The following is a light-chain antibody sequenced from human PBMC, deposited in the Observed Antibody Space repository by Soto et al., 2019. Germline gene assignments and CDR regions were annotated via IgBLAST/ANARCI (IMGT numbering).Light chain of an antibody. J-gene: IGLJ3*02. V-gene: IGLV2-14*01. CDR3: SSYTSSSTFWV. CDR2: DVS. Sequence: QSVLTQPASVSGSPGQSITISWTGTSSDVGGYNYVSWYQQHPGKAPKLMIYDVSNRPSGVSNRFSGSKSGNTASLTISGLQTEDEADYYCSSYTSSSTFWVFGGGTKLTVL. CDR1: SSDVGGYNY.